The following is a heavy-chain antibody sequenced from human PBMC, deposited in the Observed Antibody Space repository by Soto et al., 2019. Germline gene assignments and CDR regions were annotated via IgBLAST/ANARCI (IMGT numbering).Heavy chain of an antibody. CDR2: INPILSMS. Sequence: QVQLVQSGAEVKKPGSSVKVSCKASGDTFSFYTINWVRQAPGLGLEWVGRINPILSMSNYAQKFQGRVTMTADKSTHTAYMELRSLRSEDTAMYYCATSYGSGYRAFDYWGQGALVTVSS. J-gene: IGHJ4*02. D-gene: IGHD3-16*02. V-gene: IGHV1-69*02. CDR3: ATSYGSGYRAFDY. CDR1: GDTFSFYT.